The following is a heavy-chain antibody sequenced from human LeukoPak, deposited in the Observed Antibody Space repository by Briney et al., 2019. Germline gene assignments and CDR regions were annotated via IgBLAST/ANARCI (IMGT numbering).Heavy chain of an antibody. V-gene: IGHV3-48*01. CDR1: GFTFSSYS. CDR3: ATYDFDI. J-gene: IGHJ3*02. CDR2: IRSSRSTI. Sequence: GGSLRLSCAASGFTFSSYSMNWVRQAPGKGLEWISYIRSSRSTIYYADSVKGRFTISRDNAKNSLYLQMNSLRAEDTAVYYCATYDFDIWGQGTMVTVSS.